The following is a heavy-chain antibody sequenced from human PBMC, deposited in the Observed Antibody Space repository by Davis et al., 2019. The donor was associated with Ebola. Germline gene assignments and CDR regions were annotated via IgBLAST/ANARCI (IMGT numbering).Heavy chain of an antibody. CDR2: ISGSGGST. J-gene: IGHJ6*02. CDR1: GFTFSSYA. Sequence: GESLKISCAASGFTFSSYAMNWVRQAPGKGLEWVSAISGSGGSTYYADSVKGRFTIYRDNSKNTLYLQMNSLRAEDTAVYYCAKGYYGSGRIGYYGMDVWGQGTTVTVSS. D-gene: IGHD3-10*01. CDR3: AKGYYGSGRIGYYGMDV. V-gene: IGHV3-23*01.